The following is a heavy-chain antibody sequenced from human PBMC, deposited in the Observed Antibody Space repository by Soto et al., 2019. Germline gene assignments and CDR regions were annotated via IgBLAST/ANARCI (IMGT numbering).Heavy chain of an antibody. V-gene: IGHV2-5*02. CDR2: IYWDDDK. Sequence: QITLNESGPTQVNPRQTLTLTCTFSWFSLTTSGVGVGWIRQSPGKAPEGLALIYWDDDKRYSPSLKSRLTITKDTSKNQVVLRMADLDPADTATYYCAHRVLRTVFGLITTTAIYFDFWGQGTPVAVSS. D-gene: IGHD3-3*01. J-gene: IGHJ4*02. CDR1: WFSLTTSGVG. CDR3: AHRVLRTVFGLITTTAIYFDF.